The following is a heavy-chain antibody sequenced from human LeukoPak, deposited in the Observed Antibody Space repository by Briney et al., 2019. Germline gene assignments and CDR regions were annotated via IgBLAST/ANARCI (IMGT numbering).Heavy chain of an antibody. J-gene: IGHJ4*02. V-gene: IGHV3-30*04. CDR1: GFTFSSYA. D-gene: IGHD3-22*01. CDR2: ISYDGSNK. CDR3: ARDREVTTYYYDSSGYQGLGY. Sequence: GRSLRLSCAASGFTFSSYAMHWVRQAPGKGLEWVAVISYDGSNKYYADSVKGRFTISRDNSKNTLYLQMNSLRAEDTAVYYCARDREVTTYYYDSSGYQGLGYWGQGTLVTVSS.